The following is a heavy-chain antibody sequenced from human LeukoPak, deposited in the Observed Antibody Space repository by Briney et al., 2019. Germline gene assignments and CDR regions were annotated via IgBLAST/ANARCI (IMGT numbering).Heavy chain of an antibody. Sequence: SETLSLTCTVSGGSVSSYYWNWIRQPPGKGLEWIGYIYYSGSTNYNPSLKSRVTISVDTSKNQFSLKLSSVTAADTAVYYCARDSWEPYYYGMDVWGQGTTVTVSS. CDR2: IYYSGST. V-gene: IGHV4-59*02. J-gene: IGHJ6*02. D-gene: IGHD1-14*01. CDR1: GGSVSSYY. CDR3: ARDSWEPYYYGMDV.